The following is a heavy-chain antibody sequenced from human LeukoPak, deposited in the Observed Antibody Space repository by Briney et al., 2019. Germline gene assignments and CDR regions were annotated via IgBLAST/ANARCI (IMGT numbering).Heavy chain of an antibody. CDR3: ARLTETYFDY. D-gene: IGHD7-27*01. CDR2: FDPEDGET. CDR1: GYTLTELS. V-gene: IGHV1-24*01. J-gene: IGHJ4*02. Sequence: GASVKVSCKVSGYTLTELSMHWVRQAPGKGLEWMGGFDPEDGETIYAQKFQGRVTMIEDTSTDTAYMELSSLRSEDTAVYYCARLTETYFDYWGQGTLVTVSS.